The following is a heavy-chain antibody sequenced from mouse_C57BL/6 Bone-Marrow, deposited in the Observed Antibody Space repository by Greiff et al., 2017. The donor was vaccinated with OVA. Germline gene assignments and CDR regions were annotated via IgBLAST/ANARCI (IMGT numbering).Heavy chain of an antibody. J-gene: IGHJ4*01. CDR1: GYTFTSYW. CDR3: AKAILYYYAMDY. Sequence: VQLQQPGAELVMPGASVKLSCKASGYTFTSYWMHWVKQRPGQGLEWIGEIDPSDSYTNYNQKFKGKSTLTVDNSSSTAYMQLSSLTSEDSAVYYCAKAILYYYAMDYWGQGTSVTVSS. D-gene: IGHD1-1*01. V-gene: IGHV1-69*01. CDR2: IDPSDSYT.